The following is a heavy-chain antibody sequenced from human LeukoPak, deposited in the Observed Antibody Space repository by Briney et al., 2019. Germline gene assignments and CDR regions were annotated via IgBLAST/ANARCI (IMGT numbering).Heavy chain of an antibody. V-gene: IGHV6-1*01. J-gene: IGHJ6*03. CDR1: GDSVSSNSAA. CDR2: TYYRSKWYN. CDR3: AREYSGYDPGLYYCYYYMDV. D-gene: IGHD5-12*01. Sequence: SQTLSLTCAISGDSVSSNSAAWNWIRQSPSRGLEWLGRTYYRSKWYNDYAVSVKSRITINPDTSKNQFSLQLNSVTPEDTAVYYCAREYSGYDPGLYYCYYYMDVWGKGTTVTVSS.